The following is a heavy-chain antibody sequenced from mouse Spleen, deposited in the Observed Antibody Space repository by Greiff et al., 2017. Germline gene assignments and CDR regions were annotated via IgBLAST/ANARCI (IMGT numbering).Heavy chain of an antibody. V-gene: IGHV5-9-3*01. CDR3: ARQKYGNYYYFDY. CDR2: ISSGGGYT. J-gene: IGHJ2*01. CDR1: GFTFSSYA. D-gene: IGHD2-10*02. Sequence: EVKLVESGGGLVKPGGSLKLSCAASGFTFSSYAMSWVRQTPEKRLEWVATISSGGGYTYYPDSVKGRFTISRDNAKNTLYLQMSSLRSEDTAMYYCARQKYGNYYYFDYWGQGTTLTVSS.